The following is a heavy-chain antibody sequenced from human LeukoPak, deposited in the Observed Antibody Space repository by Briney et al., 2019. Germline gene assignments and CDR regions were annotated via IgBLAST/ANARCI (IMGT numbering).Heavy chain of an antibody. CDR3: ARDFAAGDSRML. Sequence: EASVTVSCTASGGTFSSYAIGWVRQAPGQGLEWMGGIIPIFGAANYAQKFQGRVTITADESTSTAYMELSSLRSEDTAVYYCARDFAAGDSRMLWGQGTLVTVSS. CDR1: GGTFSSYA. CDR2: IIPIFGAA. D-gene: IGHD2-8*01. V-gene: IGHV1-69*13. J-gene: IGHJ4*02.